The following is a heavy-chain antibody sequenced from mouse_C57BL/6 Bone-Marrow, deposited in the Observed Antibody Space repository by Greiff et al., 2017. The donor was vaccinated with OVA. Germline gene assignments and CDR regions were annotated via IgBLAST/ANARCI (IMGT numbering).Heavy chain of an antibody. CDR2: INPNNGGT. D-gene: IGHD1-1*01. CDR3: ARGGYGSLFDY. J-gene: IGHJ2*01. V-gene: IGHV1-26*01. Sequence: EVKLVESGPELVKPGASVKISCKASGYTFTDYYMNWVKQSHGKSLEWIGDINPNNGGTSYNQKFKGKATLTVDKSSSTAYMELRSLTSEDSAVYYCARGGYGSLFDYWGQGTTLTVSS. CDR1: GYTFTDYY.